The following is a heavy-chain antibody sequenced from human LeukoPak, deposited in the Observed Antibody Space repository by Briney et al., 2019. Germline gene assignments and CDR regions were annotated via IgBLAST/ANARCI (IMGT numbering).Heavy chain of an antibody. Sequence: PGRSLRLSCAASGFTFDDYAMHWVRQAPGRGLEWVSGISWNSGSIGYADSVKDRFTISRDNAKNSLYLQMNSLRAEDMALYYCAKDSGPTGAADIVGEGAFDYWGQGTLVTVSS. V-gene: IGHV3-9*03. CDR3: AKDSGPTGAADIVGEGAFDY. CDR1: GFTFDDYA. CDR2: ISWNSGSI. D-gene: IGHD1-26*01. J-gene: IGHJ4*02.